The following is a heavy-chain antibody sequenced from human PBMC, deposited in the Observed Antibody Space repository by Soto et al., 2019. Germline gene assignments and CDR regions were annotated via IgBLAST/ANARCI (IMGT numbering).Heavy chain of an antibody. CDR1: GGSFSGYY. CDR2: INHSGST. J-gene: IGHJ4*02. V-gene: IGHV4-34*01. D-gene: IGHD3-22*01. CDR3: ARSSSYYDSSGYSY. Sequence: SETLSLTCAVYGGSFSGYYWSWIRQPPGKGLEWIGEINHSGSTNYNPSLKSRVTISVDTSKNQFSLKLSSVTAADTAVYYCARSSSYYDSSGYSYWGQGTLVTVSS.